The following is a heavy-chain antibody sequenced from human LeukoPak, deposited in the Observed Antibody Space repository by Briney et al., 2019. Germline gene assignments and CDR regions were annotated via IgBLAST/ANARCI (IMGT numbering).Heavy chain of an antibody. CDR2: ISTYNANT. J-gene: IGHJ4*02. V-gene: IGHV1-18*01. CDR3: AREECSIGVCYPSGY. Sequence: ASVKVSCKASGYSFTSYGISWVRQAPGQGLEWMGWISTYNANTNYALKLQGRVTLTTDTSTSTAYMELKSLRSDDTAVYYCAREECSIGVCYPSGYWGQGTLVAVSS. D-gene: IGHD2-8*01. CDR1: GYSFTSYG.